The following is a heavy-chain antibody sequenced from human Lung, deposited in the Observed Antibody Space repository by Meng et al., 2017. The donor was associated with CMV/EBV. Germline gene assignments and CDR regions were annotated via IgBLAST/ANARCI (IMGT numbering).Heavy chain of an antibody. CDR1: GGSFSGYY. CDR3: ARAGRSDVMDF. CDR2: INHSGST. J-gene: IGHJ6*02. V-gene: IGHV4-34*01. Sequence: SXTLSLTCAVYGGSFSGYYWSWIRKPPGKGLEWTGEINHSGSTNYNPSLKSRVTISVDTSKNQFSLKLSPVTAADTAVYYCARAGRSDVMDFWGQGTTVTVSS.